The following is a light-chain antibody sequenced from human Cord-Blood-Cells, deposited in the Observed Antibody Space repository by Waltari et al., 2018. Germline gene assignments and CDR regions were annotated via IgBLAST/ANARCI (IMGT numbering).Light chain of an antibody. CDR3: CSYAGSYV. Sequence: QSALTQPRSVSGSPGQSVTISCTGTSSDVGGYNYVSWYPQHPGKAPKLMIYDVSKRPSGVPDRFPGSKPGNTASLTISGLQAEDEADYYCCSYAGSYVFGTGTKVTVL. J-gene: IGLJ1*01. CDR1: SSDVGGYNY. V-gene: IGLV2-11*01. CDR2: DVS.